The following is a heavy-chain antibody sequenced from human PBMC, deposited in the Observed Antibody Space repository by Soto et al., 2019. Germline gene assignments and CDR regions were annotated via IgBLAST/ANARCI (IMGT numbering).Heavy chain of an antibody. Sequence: EASVKVSCKASGYTFTGYYMHWVRQAPGQGLEWMGWINPNSGGTNYAQKFQGWVTMTRDTSISTAYMELSRLRSDDTAVYYCARGYCSGGSCYIGNWFDPWGQGTLVTVSS. CDR2: INPNSGGT. D-gene: IGHD2-15*01. J-gene: IGHJ5*02. V-gene: IGHV1-2*04. CDR3: ARGYCSGGSCYIGNWFDP. CDR1: GYTFTGYY.